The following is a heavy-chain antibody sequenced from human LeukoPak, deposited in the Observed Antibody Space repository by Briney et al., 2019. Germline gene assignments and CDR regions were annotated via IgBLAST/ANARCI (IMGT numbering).Heavy chain of an antibody. Sequence: ASVKVSCKASGYTFTSYGISWVRQAPGQGLEWMGWISAYNGNTNYAQKLQGRVTMTTDTSTSTAYMELRSLRSDDTAVYYCARDPRCSGGSCYLDYWGQGTLVTVSS. D-gene: IGHD2-15*01. J-gene: IGHJ4*02. CDR2: ISAYNGNT. CDR1: GYTFTSYG. CDR3: ARDPRCSGGSCYLDY. V-gene: IGHV1-18*01.